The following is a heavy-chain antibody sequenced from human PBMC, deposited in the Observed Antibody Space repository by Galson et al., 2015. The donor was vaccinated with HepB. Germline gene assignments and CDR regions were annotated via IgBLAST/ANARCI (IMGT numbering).Heavy chain of an antibody. V-gene: IGHV3-23*01. D-gene: IGHD4-17*01. Sequence: SLRLSCAASGFTFSSYAMSWVRQGPGKGLEWVSGIGGSGVSTYYADSVKGHFTISRDNSKNTLYLQMNSLRAEDTAVYYCARDRMVTTNYYYGMDVWGQGTTVTISS. CDR1: GFTFSSYA. CDR3: ARDRMVTTNYYYGMDV. CDR2: IGGSGVST. J-gene: IGHJ6*02.